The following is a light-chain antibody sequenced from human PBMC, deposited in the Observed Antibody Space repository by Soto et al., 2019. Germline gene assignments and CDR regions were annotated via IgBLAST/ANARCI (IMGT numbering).Light chain of an antibody. CDR3: MQSTQLPLT. V-gene: IGKV2D-29*01. CDR1: QSLLHSLGKTF. Sequence: VLTQSPLSLSVTPGQPASISCKSSQSLLHSLGKTFLSWYLQRTGQTPQLLIYEVSNRFYDVPDRFSGRGSVTDFTLKISRVESEDVGISYCMQSTQLPLTFGGGTKVEIK. CDR2: EVS. J-gene: IGKJ4*01.